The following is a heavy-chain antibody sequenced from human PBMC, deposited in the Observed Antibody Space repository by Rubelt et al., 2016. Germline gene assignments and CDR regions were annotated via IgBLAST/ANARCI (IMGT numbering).Heavy chain of an antibody. CDR3: ATTGRSWD. D-gene: IGHD6-13*01. CDR2: FDPEDGET. V-gene: IGHV1-24*01. J-gene: IGHJ4*02. Sequence: QAPGKGLEWMGGFDPEDGETIYAQKFQGRVTMTEDTSKDTAYMELSSLRSEDTAVYYCATTGRSWDWGQGTLVTVSS.